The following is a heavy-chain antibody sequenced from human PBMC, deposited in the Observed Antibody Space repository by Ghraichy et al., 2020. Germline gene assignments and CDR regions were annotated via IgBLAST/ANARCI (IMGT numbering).Heavy chain of an antibody. V-gene: IGHV3-33*01. Sequence: GGSLRLSCAASGFTFSSYGMHWVRQAPGKGLEWVAVIWNDGSNKYYADSVKGRFTISRDNSKNTLYLQMNSLRAEDTAVYHCARDGLVGLGRNFDYWGQGTMVTVSS. CDR2: IWNDGSNK. D-gene: IGHD3/OR15-3a*01. J-gene: IGHJ4*02. CDR1: GFTFSSYG. CDR3: ARDGLVGLGRNFDY.